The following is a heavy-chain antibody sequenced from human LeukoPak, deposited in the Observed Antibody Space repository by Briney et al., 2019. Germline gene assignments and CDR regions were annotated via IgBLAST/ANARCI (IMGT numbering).Heavy chain of an antibody. CDR2: INSGGSST. CDR3: ARDGSPYYDFWSGYYKSQYYFDY. Sequence: PGGSLRLSCAASGFTFSSYWMHWVRQAPGKGLVWVSRINSGGSSTSYADSVKGRFTISRDNAKNTLYLQMNSLRAEDTAVYYCARDGSPYYDFWSGYYKSQYYFDYWGQGTLVTVSS. CDR1: GFTFSSYW. V-gene: IGHV3-74*01. D-gene: IGHD3-3*01. J-gene: IGHJ4*02.